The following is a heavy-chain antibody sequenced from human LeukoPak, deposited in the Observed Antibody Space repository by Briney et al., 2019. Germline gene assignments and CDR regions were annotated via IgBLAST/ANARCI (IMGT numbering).Heavy chain of an antibody. V-gene: IGHV1-18*01. Sequence: ASVKVSCKASGYTFSSFGISWVRQAPGQGLEWMGWSSAYNGNTNYAQKFQGRVTMTTDTSTSTAYMEVRSLRSDDTAVYYCTRDLGVDTTMIFFDYWDQGSLVTVSS. CDR3: TRDLGVDTTMIFFDY. CDR2: SSAYNGNT. D-gene: IGHD5-18*01. CDR1: GYTFSSFG. J-gene: IGHJ4*02.